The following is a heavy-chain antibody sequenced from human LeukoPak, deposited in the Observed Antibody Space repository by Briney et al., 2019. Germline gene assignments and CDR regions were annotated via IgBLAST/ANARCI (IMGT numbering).Heavy chain of an antibody. CDR3: ARDGYDFWSDYPTTLDY. CDR2: ISTSSRTI. D-gene: IGHD3-3*01. Sequence: GGSLRLSCAASGFTFSSYSMNWVRQAPGEGLEWVSYISTSSRTIYYADSVKGRFTISRDNAKNSLFLQMNSLRAEDTAVYYCARDGYDFWSDYPTTLDYWGQGTLVTVSS. V-gene: IGHV3-48*01. CDR1: GFTFSSYS. J-gene: IGHJ4*02.